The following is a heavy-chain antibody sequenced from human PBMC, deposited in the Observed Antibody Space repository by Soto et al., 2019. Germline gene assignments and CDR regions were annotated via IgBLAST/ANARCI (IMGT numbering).Heavy chain of an antibody. J-gene: IGHJ5*02. CDR2: ISAYNGNT. V-gene: IGHV1-18*04. CDR1: GYTFTSYG. CDR3: ARDPSVPAHILLRTYWFVP. D-gene: IGHD2-2*02. Sequence: ASVKVSCKASGYTFTSYGISWVRQAPGQGLEWMGWISAYNGNTNYAQKLQGRVTMTTDTSTSTAYMELRSLRSDDTAVYYCARDPSVPAHILLRTYWFVPWYQGTLVTVS.